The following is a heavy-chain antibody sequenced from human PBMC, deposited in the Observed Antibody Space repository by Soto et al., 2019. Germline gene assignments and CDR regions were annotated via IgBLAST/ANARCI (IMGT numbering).Heavy chain of an antibody. CDR3: AKIGGAVVTPSYYYYGMDV. Sequence: VGPLRLSCAASGFTFSSYAMSWVRQAPGKGLEWVSAISGSGGSTYYADSVKGRFTISRDNSKNTLYLQMNSLRAEDTAVYYCAKIGGAVVTPSYYYYGMDVWGQGTTVTVSS. CDR1: GFTFSSYA. D-gene: IGHD1-26*01. V-gene: IGHV3-23*01. CDR2: ISGSGGST. J-gene: IGHJ6*02.